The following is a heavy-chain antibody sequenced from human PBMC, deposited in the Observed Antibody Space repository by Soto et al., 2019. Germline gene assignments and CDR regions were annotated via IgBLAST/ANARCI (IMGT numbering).Heavy chain of an antibody. V-gene: IGHV4-4*02. CDR3: ARLWNYSGRHYLDY. D-gene: IGHD1-26*01. Sequence: QVQLQESGPGLVKPSGTLSLTCAVSGGSISSSNWWTWVRQPPGKGLEWIGEIYHSESTNYNPSLKSRVTISVDNSTNQFSLRLRSVTAADTAVYYCARLWNYSGRHYLDYWGQGTLVTVSS. J-gene: IGHJ4*02. CDR2: IYHSEST. CDR1: GGSISSSNW.